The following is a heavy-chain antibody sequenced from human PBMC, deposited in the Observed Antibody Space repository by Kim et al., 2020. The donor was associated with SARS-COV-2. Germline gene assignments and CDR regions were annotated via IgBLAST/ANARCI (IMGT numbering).Heavy chain of an antibody. Sequence: SLKSRVTISVDTSKNQFSLKLSSVTAADTAVYYCARGRTEVRSWLHYFDYWGQGTLVTVSS. D-gene: IGHD5-12*01. V-gene: IGHV4-34*01. J-gene: IGHJ4*02. CDR3: ARGRTEVRSWLHYFDY.